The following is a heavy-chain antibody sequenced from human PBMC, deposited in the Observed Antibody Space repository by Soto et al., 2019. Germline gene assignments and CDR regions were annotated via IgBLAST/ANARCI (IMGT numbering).Heavy chain of an antibody. Sequence: GGSLRLSCAASGFTFSSYSMNWVRQAPGKGLEWVSSISRSSSYIYYADSVKGRFTISRDNAKNSLYLQMNSLRAEDTAVHYCARDPIIAMVRGVINWFDPWGQGTLVTVSS. D-gene: IGHD3-10*01. V-gene: IGHV3-21*01. CDR2: ISRSSSYI. CDR3: ARDPIIAMVRGVINWFDP. J-gene: IGHJ5*02. CDR1: GFTFSSYS.